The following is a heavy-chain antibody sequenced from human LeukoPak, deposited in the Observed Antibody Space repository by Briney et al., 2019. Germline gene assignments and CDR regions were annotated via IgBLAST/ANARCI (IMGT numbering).Heavy chain of an antibody. J-gene: IGHJ4*02. CDR2: IYYTGST. CDR3: ASAPNVDFYDY. V-gene: IGHV4-61*01. CDR1: GGSVSSGTHY. Sequence: SETLSLTCTVSGGSVSSGTHYWSWIRQPPGKGLEWIGHIYYTGSTNYNPSLKSRVSMSIDTSKNQFSLKLTSVTAADTAVYYCASAPNVDFYDYWGQGTLVTVSS.